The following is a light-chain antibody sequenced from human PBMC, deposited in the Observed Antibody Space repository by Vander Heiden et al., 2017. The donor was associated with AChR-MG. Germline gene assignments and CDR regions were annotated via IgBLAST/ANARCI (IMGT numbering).Light chain of an antibody. CDR3: ATWDDSLTAYF. J-gene: IGLJ1*01. CDR1: SSNIGSNS. Sequence: QSVLAQPPSASGTHGQRVTVSCSGSSSNIGSNSVNWYQQVPGRAPKLLIHSDDHRPSGVPDRFSGSRSGTSASLAITGLQSEDEAVYYCATWDDSLTAYFFGPGTTVTVL. V-gene: IGLV1-44*01. CDR2: SDD.